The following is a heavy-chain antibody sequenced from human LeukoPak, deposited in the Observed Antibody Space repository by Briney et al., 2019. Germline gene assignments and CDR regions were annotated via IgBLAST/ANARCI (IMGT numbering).Heavy chain of an antibody. CDR2: IYYSGST. CDR3: ARRSGSSSSDWFDP. D-gene: IGHD6-6*01. Sequence: PSETVSLTCTVSGGSISSSSYYWGWIRQPPGKGLEWIGSIYYSGSTYYNPSLKSRVTISVDTSKNQFSLKLSSVTAADTAVYYCARRSGSSSSDWFDPWGQGTLVTVSS. V-gene: IGHV4-39*01. CDR1: GGSISSSSYY. J-gene: IGHJ5*02.